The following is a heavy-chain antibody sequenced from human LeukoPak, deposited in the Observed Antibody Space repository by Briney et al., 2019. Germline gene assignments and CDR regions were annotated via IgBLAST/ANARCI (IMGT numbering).Heavy chain of an antibody. V-gene: IGHV1-18*01. CDR2: ISAYNGNT. CDR1: GYTFTSYG. CDR3: AREDSMITFGGVIALGY. D-gene: IGHD3-16*02. J-gene: IGHJ4*02. Sequence: GASVKVSCKASGYTFTSYGISWVRQAPGQGLEWMGWISAYNGNTNYAQKLQGRVTMTTDTSTSTAYMELRSLRSDDTAVYYCAREDSMITFGGVIALGYWGQGTLVTISS.